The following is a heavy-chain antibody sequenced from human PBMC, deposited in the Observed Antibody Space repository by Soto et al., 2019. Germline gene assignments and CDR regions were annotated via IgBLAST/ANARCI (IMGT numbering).Heavy chain of an antibody. Sequence: SETLSLTCTVSGGSISSSSYYWGWIRQPPGKGLERIGSIYYSGNTYYNPSLKSRVTISVDTAKNQFSLKLSSVTAADTAVYYCARQYYFGSGSYYNQPFDYWGQGTMVTVSS. V-gene: IGHV4-39*01. CDR2: IYYSGNT. CDR3: ARQYYFGSGSYYNQPFDY. CDR1: GGSISSSSYY. J-gene: IGHJ4*02. D-gene: IGHD3-10*01.